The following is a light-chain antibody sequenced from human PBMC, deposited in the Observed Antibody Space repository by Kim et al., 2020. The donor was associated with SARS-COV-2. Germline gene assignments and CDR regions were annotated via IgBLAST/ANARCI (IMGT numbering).Light chain of an antibody. CDR3: QQYGNSPWT. Sequence: SRGERATLSCRASQRVSSTYLAWYQQHPGQAPRLLIYGTSNRATGIPDRFSGSGSGTDFTLTISRLEAEDSAVYYCQQYGNSPWTFGQGTKVDIK. V-gene: IGKV3-20*01. J-gene: IGKJ1*01. CDR1: QRVSSTY. CDR2: GTS.